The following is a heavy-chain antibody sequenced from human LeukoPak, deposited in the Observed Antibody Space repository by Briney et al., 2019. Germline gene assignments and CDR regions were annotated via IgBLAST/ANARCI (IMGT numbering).Heavy chain of an antibody. J-gene: IGHJ4*02. CDR2: TNHNGHT. CDR3: ARAAKDIVLVVEELDVRYYFDR. Sequence: SETLSLTCAVFGGSASGYYWSWIRQPPGKGLEWIGETNHNGHTNNNPSLKSRVSISLDTSKNQLSLRLSSVTAADTAVYYCARAAKDIVLVVEELDVRYYFDRWGQGTLVAVSS. D-gene: IGHD2-8*02. CDR1: GGSASGYY. V-gene: IGHV4-34*01.